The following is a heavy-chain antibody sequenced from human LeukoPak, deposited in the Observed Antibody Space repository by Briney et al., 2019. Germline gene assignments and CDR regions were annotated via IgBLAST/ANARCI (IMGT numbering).Heavy chain of an antibody. J-gene: IGHJ4*02. CDR1: GGSISSSNW. CDR3: ASTTYGSGSWYFDY. Sequence: PSETLSLTCAVSGGSISSSNWWSGVRQPPGEGLEWIGEIYHSGSTNYNPSLKSRVTISVDKSKNQFSLKLSSVTAADTAVYYCASTTYGSGSWYFDYWGQGTLVTVSS. D-gene: IGHD3-10*01. CDR2: IYHSGST. V-gene: IGHV4-4*02.